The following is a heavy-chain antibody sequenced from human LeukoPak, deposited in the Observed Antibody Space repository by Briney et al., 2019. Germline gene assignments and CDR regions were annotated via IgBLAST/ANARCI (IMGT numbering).Heavy chain of an antibody. J-gene: IGHJ5*02. CDR1: GGSISSSSYY. CDR3: ARLYHDSSGYYWFNP. Sequence: SETLSLTCTVSGGSISSSSYYWGWIRQSPGKGLEWLGWIYYSGSKYDTPSLKRRVNISVDTSKNQFSLKLSSVTAADTAVYYCARLYHDSSGYYWFNPWGQGTLVTVAS. D-gene: IGHD3-22*01. CDR2: IYYSGSK. V-gene: IGHV4-39*01.